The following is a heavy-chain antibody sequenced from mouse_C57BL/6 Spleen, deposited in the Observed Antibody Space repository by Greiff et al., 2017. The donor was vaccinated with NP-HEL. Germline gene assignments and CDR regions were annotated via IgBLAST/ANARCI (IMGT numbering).Heavy chain of an antibody. CDR1: GYTFTSYW. CDR2: INPSTGGT. Sequence: QVQLKQPGTELVKPGASVKLSCKASGYTFTSYWMHWVTQRPGQGLEWIGNINPSTGGTTYNEKFKSKATLTVDNSSSTASMQLSSLTSEDSAVYYCARGSLYDGYCRDYWGQGTAVTVAS. V-gene: IGHV1-53*01. CDR3: ARGSLYDGYCRDY. J-gene: IGHJ4*01. D-gene: IGHD2-3*01.